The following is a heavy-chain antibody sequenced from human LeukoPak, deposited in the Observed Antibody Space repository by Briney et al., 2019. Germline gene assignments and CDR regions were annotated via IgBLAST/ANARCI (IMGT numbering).Heavy chain of an antibody. D-gene: IGHD2-2*01. CDR1: GFTFSSYE. CDR3: ARERYCSSTSCPHGDLDY. CDR2: IGVSGSTM. V-gene: IGHV3-48*03. Sequence: GGSLRLSCAASGFTFSSYEMNWVRQAPGKGLAWVSYIGVSGSTMYYVESVKGRFTISRDNAKNSLYLQMNSLRAEDTAVYYCARERYCSSTSCPHGDLDYWGQGTLVSVSS. J-gene: IGHJ4*02.